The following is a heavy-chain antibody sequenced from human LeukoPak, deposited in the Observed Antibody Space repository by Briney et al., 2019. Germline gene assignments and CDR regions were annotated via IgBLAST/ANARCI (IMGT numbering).Heavy chain of an antibody. CDR1: GFTFSSYG. D-gene: IGHD6-19*01. J-gene: IGHJ6*03. CDR3: AKPYSSGAYMDV. Sequence: GGSLRLSCAASGFTFSSYGMHWVRQAPGKGLEWVAVISYDGSNKYYADSVKGRFTISRDNSKNTLYLQMDSLRAEDTAVYYCAKPYSSGAYMDVWGKGTTVTVSS. CDR2: ISYDGSNK. V-gene: IGHV3-30*18.